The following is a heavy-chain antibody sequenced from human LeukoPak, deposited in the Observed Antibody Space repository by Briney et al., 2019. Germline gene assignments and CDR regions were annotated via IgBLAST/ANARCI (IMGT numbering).Heavy chain of an antibody. Sequence: GGSLRLSCAASGFIVSGDFMSWVRQAPGKGLEWVSVIYSDGSSYYADSVKGRFTISRDNSKNTLDLQITGLRAEDTAVYYCARERGRGRDSPWFDYWGQGTLVTVSS. CDR3: ARERGRGRDSPWFDY. J-gene: IGHJ4*02. D-gene: IGHD1-26*01. V-gene: IGHV3-53*01. CDR2: IYSDGSS. CDR1: GFIVSGDF.